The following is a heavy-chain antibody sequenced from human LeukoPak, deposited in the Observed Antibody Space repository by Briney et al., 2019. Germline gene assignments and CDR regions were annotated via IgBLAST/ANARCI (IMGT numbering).Heavy chain of an antibody. D-gene: IGHD5-12*01. V-gene: IGHV4-4*07. CDR2: IYSSGST. CDR3: VRHTKAYGGYDSSDY. CDR1: GVSITTNY. Sequence: SETLSLTCNVSGVSITTNYWTWIRQSAGKGLEWIGRIYSSGSTNYHPSLQSRVTISIDKSKNRFSLKLRSVTAADTAIYYCVRHTKAYGGYDSSDYWGQGTLVTVSS. J-gene: IGHJ4*02.